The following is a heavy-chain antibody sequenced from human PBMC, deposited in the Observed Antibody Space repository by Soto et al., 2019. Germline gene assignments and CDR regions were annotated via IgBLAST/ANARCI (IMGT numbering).Heavy chain of an antibody. CDR1: GFTLSGRS. D-gene: IGHD3-10*01. J-gene: IGHJ6*04. CDR2: IDNAGTDS. V-gene: IGHV3-74*01. Sequence: EVQLVESGGGLVQPGGSLRLSCAASGFTLSGRSMHWVRQAPGKGLVWVSGIDNAGTDSTYADSVKGRFTSSGDNAKNMLYLQMNSLRVEDTAVYYCARGWFGPDVWGKGTGVTVSS. CDR3: ARGWFGPDV.